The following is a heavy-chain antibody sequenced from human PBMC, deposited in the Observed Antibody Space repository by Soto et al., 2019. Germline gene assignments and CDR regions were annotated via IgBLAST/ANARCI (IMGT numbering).Heavy chain of an antibody. V-gene: IGHV1-3*01. D-gene: IGHD3-22*01. Sequence: ASVKVSCKASGYTFTSYAMHWVRQAPGQRLEWMGWINAGNGNTKYSQKFQGRVTITRDTSASTAYMELSSLRSEDTAVYYCARDDHRFPYYDSSGALDYWGQGTLVTVSS. CDR3: ARDDHRFPYYDSSGALDY. CDR2: INAGNGNT. CDR1: GYTFTSYA. J-gene: IGHJ4*02.